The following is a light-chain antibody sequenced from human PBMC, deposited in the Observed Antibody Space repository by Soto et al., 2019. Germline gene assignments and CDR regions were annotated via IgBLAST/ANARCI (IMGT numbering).Light chain of an antibody. J-gene: IGKJ5*01. CDR2: GAS. V-gene: IGKV3-20*01. Sequence: EIVLTQSPGTLSLSPGERATLSCRASQSVSSSYLAWYQQKPGQAPSLLIYGASSRATGIPDRFSGSGSGTDFTLTISRLEPEDFAVYYCQQYGSSRSTFGQGTRLEIK. CDR3: QQYGSSRST. CDR1: QSVSSSY.